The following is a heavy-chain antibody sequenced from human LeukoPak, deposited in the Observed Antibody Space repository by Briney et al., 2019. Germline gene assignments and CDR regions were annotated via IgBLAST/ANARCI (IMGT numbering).Heavy chain of an antibody. CDR3: ARDAQKSSFDY. CDR1: GGSISSSSYY. CDR2: IYYSGST. V-gene: IGHV4-39*07. J-gene: IGHJ4*02. Sequence: PSETLSLTCTVSGGSISSSSYYWGWIRQPPGKGLEWIGSIYYSGSTYYNPSLKSRVTISVDTSKNQFSLKLSSVTAADTAVYYCARDAQKSSFDYWGQGTLVTVSS.